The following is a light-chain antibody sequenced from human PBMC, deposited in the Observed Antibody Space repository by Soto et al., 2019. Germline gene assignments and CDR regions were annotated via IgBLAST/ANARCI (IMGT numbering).Light chain of an antibody. CDR3: QQYSDWPLT. Sequence: EIVLTQSPDTLSLSPGETATLSCRASQSVRSHLAWFQQKPGQAPRLLMYGVSTRATGMPARFSGSGSGTEFTLIISSLQSEDIADYYCQQYSDWPLTFGGGTKVDIK. V-gene: IGKV3D-15*01. CDR2: GVS. CDR1: QSVRSH. J-gene: IGKJ4*01.